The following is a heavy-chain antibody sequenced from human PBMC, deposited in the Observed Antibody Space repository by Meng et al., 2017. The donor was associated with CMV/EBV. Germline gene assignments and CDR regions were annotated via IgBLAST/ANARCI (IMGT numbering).Heavy chain of an antibody. Sequence: KGSCKASGYTFTGYYMHWVRQAPGQGLEWMGWINPNSGGTNYAQKFQGRVTMTRDTSISTAYMELSRLRSDDTAVYHCAREALMYDYWGQGTLVTVSS. CDR1: GYTFTGYY. V-gene: IGHV1-2*02. CDR3: AREALMYDY. CDR2: INPNSGGT. D-gene: IGHD2-8*01. J-gene: IGHJ4*02.